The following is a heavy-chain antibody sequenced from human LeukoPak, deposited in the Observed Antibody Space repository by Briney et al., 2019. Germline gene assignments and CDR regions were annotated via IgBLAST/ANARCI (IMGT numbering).Heavy chain of an antibody. CDR3: AREISHAEAAFDI. J-gene: IGHJ3*02. CDR2: MNPNSGNT. CDR1: GYTFTSYD. Sequence: ASVKVSCKASGYTFTSYDINWVRQATGQGLEWMGWMNPNSGNTGYAQKFQGRVTMTRNTSISTAYMELSSLRSEDTAVYYCAREISHAEAAFDIWGQGTMVTVSS. V-gene: IGHV1-8*01.